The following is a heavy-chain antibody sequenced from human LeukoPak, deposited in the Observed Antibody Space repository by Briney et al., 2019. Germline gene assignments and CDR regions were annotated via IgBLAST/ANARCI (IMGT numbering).Heavy chain of an antibody. V-gene: IGHV4-31*03. CDR1: GGSISSGGYY. D-gene: IGHD3-22*01. CDR2: IYYSGST. CDR3: ARHYDSSGYYSADDY. J-gene: IGHJ4*02. Sequence: PSETLSLTCTVSGGSISSGGYYWSWIRQHPGKGLEWIGYIYYSGSTYYNPSLKSRVTISVDTSKNQFSLKLSSVTAVDTAVYYCARHYDSSGYYSADDYWGQGTLVTVSS.